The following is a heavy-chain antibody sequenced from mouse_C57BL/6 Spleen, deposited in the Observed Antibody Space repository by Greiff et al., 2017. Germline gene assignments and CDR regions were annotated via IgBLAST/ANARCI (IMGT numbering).Heavy chain of an antibody. CDR3: ARELGQMDD. Sequence: VHLVESGPGLVAPSQSLSITCTVSGFSFTSYAITWVRQPPGKGLEWLGVIWTGGGTNYNSALNSRLSISKDNSKSQVFLKMNSLQSDDTARYYCARELGQMDDWGQGTSVTVSS. D-gene: IGHD4-1*01. V-gene: IGHV2-9-1*01. CDR1: GFSFTSYA. CDR2: IWTGGGT. J-gene: IGHJ4*01.